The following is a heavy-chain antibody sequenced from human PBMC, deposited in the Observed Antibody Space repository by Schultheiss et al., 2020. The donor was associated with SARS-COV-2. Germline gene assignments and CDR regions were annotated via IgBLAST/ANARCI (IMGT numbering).Heavy chain of an antibody. CDR1: GFTFDDYA. V-gene: IGHV3-9*01. CDR2: ISWNSGSI. J-gene: IGHJ4*02. Sequence: GGSLRLSCAASGFTFDDYAMHWVRQAPGKGLEWVSGISWNSGSIGYADSVKGRFTISRDNAKNSLYLQMNSLRAEDTALYYCAKDMGGSSWDYYFDYWGQGTLVTVSS. D-gene: IGHD6-13*01. CDR3: AKDMGGSSWDYYFDY.